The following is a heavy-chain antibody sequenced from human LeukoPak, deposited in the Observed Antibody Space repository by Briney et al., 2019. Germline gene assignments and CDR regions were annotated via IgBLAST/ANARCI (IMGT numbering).Heavy chain of an antibody. CDR3: ARVLVAMIVEYYFDY. CDR2: ISSSGSTI. CDR1: GFTFSDYY. J-gene: IGHJ4*02. Sequence: GGSLRLSCAASGFTFSDYYMSWIRQAPGEGLEWVSYISSSGSTIYYADSVKGRFTISRDNAKNSLYLQMNSLRAEDTAVYYCARVLVAMIVEYYFDYWGQGTLVTVSS. V-gene: IGHV3-11*01. D-gene: IGHD3-22*01.